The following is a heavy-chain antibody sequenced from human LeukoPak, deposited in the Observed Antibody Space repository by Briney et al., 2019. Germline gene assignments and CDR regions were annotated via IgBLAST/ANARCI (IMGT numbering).Heavy chain of an antibody. Sequence: GSLRLSCAASGFTFDDYGMSWVRQAPGKGLEWVSGINWNGGSTGYADSVKGRFTISRDNAKNSLYLQMNSLRAEDTALYYCASHGGAANPDDYGDYVTLFDYWGQGTLVTVSS. D-gene: IGHD4-17*01. CDR1: GFTFDDYG. CDR2: INWNGGST. J-gene: IGHJ4*02. V-gene: IGHV3-20*04. CDR3: ASHGGAANPDDYGDYVTLFDY.